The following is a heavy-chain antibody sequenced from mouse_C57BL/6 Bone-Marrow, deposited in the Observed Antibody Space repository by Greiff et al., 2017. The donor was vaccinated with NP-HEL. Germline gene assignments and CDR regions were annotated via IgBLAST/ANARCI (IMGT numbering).Heavy chain of an antibody. J-gene: IGHJ1*03. Sequence: QVQLKESGPGILQSSQTLSLTCSFSGFSLSTSGMGVSWIRQPSGKGLEWLAHIYWDDDKRYNPSLKSRLTISKDTSRNQVFLKITSVDTADTATYYCARRYYGSTYGGYFDVWGTGTTVTVSS. CDR3: ARRYYGSTYGGYFDV. CDR1: GFSLSTSGMG. CDR2: IYWDDDK. D-gene: IGHD1-1*01. V-gene: IGHV8-12*01.